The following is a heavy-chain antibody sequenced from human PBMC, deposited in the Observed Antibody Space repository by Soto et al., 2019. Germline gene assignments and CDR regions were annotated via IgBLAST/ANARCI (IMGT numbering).Heavy chain of an antibody. CDR2: IYPGDSDI. V-gene: IGHV5-51*01. Sequence: GESRKISCKASGYSFSNFWIGWVRQMPGKGLEWMGMIYPGDSDIRHSPSFQGQVTISADKSTSTAYLQWSSLKASDTAMYYCARIFGSTPFVFDPWGPGHLVIVSS. D-gene: IGHD2-2*01. J-gene: IGHJ5*02. CDR1: GYSFSNFW. CDR3: ARIFGSTPFVFDP.